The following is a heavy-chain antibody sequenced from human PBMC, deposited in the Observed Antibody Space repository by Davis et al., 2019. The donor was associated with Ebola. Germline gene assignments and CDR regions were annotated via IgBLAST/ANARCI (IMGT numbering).Heavy chain of an antibody. CDR2: IYPGDSDT. Sequence: GESLKISCKGSGYSFTNYWIGWVRQMPEKGLEWMAIIYPGDSDTRYSPSFQGQVTISADKSISTAYLQWSSLKASDTAMYYCARRGKGLWFRDLVAFDIWGQGTMVTVSS. J-gene: IGHJ3*02. D-gene: IGHD3-10*01. CDR1: GYSFTNYW. CDR3: ARRGKGLWFRDLVAFDI. V-gene: IGHV5-51*01.